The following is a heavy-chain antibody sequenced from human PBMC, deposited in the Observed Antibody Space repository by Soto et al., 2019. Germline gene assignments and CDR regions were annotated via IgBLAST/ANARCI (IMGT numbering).Heavy chain of an antibody. Sequence: SVKVSCKASGGTFSSYAISWVRQAPGQGLEWMGGIIPIFGTANYAQKFQGRVTITADESTSTAYMELSSLRSEDTAVYYCARCVGSGWPQIREPYYFDYWGQGTLVTVSS. CDR2: IIPIFGTA. V-gene: IGHV1-69*13. D-gene: IGHD6-19*01. J-gene: IGHJ4*02. CDR3: ARCVGSGWPQIREPYYFDY. CDR1: GGTFSSYA.